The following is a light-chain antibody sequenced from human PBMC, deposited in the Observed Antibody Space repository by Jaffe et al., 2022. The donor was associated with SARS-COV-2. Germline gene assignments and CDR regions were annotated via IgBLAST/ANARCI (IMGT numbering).Light chain of an antibody. V-gene: IGLV3-9*01. CDR1: NIGSND. J-gene: IGLJ2*01. Sequence: SYELTQPLSVSVALGQTARITCGGDNIGSNDVHWYQQKPGQAPVLVIYRDNNRPSGIPERFSGSHSGNTATLTISRAQAGDEADFYCHLWDGSTVVFGGGTKLTVL. CDR2: RDN. CDR3: HLWDGSTVV.